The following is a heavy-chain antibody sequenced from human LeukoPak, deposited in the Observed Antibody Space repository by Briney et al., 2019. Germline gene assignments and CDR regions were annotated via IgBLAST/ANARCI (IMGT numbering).Heavy chain of an antibody. CDR3: ARDPEYLYYFDY. CDR2: ISAYNGNT. D-gene: IGHD6-6*01. V-gene: IGHV1-18*01. CDR1: GYTFTSYG. Sequence: ASGKVSCKASGYTFTSYGISWVRQAPGQGLEWMGWISAYNGNTNYAQKLQGRVTMTTDTSTSTAYMELRSLRSDDTAVYYCARDPEYLYYFDYWGQRTLVTVSS. J-gene: IGHJ4*02.